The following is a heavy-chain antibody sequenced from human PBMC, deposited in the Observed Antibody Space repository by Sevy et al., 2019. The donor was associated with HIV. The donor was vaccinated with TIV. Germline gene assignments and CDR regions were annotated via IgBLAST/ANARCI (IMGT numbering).Heavy chain of an antibody. Sequence: ASVKVSCKASEYTFTGYYIHWVRQAPGQGLEWMGCINPDTGVTRYIQKLQGRVSMTRDMSISTSYMELRSLSPEDTAEYFCARRFGGGAKCYEDYYFAMDVWGQGTTVTVSS. V-gene: IGHV1-2*02. CDR1: EYTFTGYY. CDR2: INPDTGVT. D-gene: IGHD3-16*01. CDR3: ARRFGGGAKCYEDYYFAMDV. J-gene: IGHJ6*02.